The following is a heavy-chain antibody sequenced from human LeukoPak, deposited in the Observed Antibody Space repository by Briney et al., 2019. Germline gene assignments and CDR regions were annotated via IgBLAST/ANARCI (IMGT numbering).Heavy chain of an antibody. J-gene: IGHJ6*03. D-gene: IGHD6-6*01. CDR3: ARGLKNVEIEQIVSNYYYYKDV. Sequence: PSETLSLTCTVYGGPLSGYYWSWIRQPSGKGLEWIGEINHSGSTNYNPSLKSRVTISVDTSKNQFSLKLSSVTAADAAVYYCARGLKNVEIEQIVSNYYYYKDVWGKGTTVTVSS. CDR1: GGPLSGYY. V-gene: IGHV4-34*01. CDR2: INHSGST.